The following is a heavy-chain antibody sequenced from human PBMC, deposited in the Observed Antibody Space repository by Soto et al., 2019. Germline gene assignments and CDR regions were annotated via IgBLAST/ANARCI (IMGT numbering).Heavy chain of an antibody. J-gene: IGHJ1*01. CDR2: IIPILGIA. V-gene: IGHV1-69*04. CDR1: GGTFSSYT. Sequence: AASVKVSCKASGGTFSSYTISWVRQAPGQGLEWMGRIIPILGIANYAQKFQGRVTITADKSTSTAYMELSSLRSEDTAVYYCAREGLRGYCSGGSCHEFYFQHWGQGTLVTVSS. D-gene: IGHD2-15*01. CDR3: AREGLRGYCSGGSCHEFYFQH.